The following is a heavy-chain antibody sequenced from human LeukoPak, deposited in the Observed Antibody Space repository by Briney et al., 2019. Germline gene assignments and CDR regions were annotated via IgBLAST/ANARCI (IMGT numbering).Heavy chain of an antibody. Sequence: GGSLRLSCAASGFSFSTYGMHWVRQAPGKGLEWVSAISGSGGSTYYADSVKGRFTISRDNSKNTLYLQMNSLRAEDTAVYYCAKDLRTTWCQGFDYWGQGTLVTVSS. J-gene: IGHJ4*02. CDR1: GFSFSTYG. CDR2: ISGSGGST. CDR3: AKDLRTTWCQGFDY. D-gene: IGHD1-7*01. V-gene: IGHV3-23*01.